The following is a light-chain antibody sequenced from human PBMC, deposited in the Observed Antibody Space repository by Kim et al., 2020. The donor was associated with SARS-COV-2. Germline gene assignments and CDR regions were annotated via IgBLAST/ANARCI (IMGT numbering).Light chain of an antibody. Sequence: EIVLTQSPATLSLSPGERATLSCRAGQSVTTFLAWYQQRPGQAPRLLIYDASTRATGVPARFSGSGSGTDFTLTISSLEPDDFAIYYCQQRYSWPRTFGQGTKVDIK. V-gene: IGKV3-11*01. J-gene: IGKJ1*01. CDR3: QQRYSWPRT. CDR2: DAS. CDR1: QSVTTF.